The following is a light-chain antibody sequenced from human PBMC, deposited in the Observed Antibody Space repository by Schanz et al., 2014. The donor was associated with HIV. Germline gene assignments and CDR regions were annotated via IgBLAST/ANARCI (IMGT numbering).Light chain of an antibody. Sequence: QSVLTQPPSVSGTPGQRVTISCSGSTSNIGRYTVNWYQHLPGTAPKFLIYSNSQRPSGVPDRFSGSGSGASASLAISGLQSEDEADYYCAGWDDGLNGWVFGGGTKLTVL. CDR1: TSNIGRYT. CDR2: SNS. CDR3: AGWDDGLNGWV. J-gene: IGLJ3*02. V-gene: IGLV1-44*01.